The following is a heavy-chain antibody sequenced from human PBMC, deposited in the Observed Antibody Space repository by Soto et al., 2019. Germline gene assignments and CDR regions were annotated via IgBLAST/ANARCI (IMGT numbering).Heavy chain of an antibody. D-gene: IGHD6-19*01. J-gene: IGHJ5*02. Sequence: SETLSLTCAVYGGSFSGYYWSWIRQPPGKGLEWIGEINHSGSTNYNPSLKSRVTISVDTSKNQFSLKLSSVTAADTAVYYCARARWPKAGYSSGKWFDPWGQGTLVTAPQ. CDR3: ARARWPKAGYSSGKWFDP. CDR2: INHSGST. V-gene: IGHV4-34*01. CDR1: GGSFSGYY.